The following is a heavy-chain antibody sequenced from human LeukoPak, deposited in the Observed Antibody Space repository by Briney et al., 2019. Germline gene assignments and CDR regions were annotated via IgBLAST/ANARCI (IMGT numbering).Heavy chain of an antibody. D-gene: IGHD1-26*01. CDR2: IKQDGSEK. V-gene: IGHV3-7*01. J-gene: IGHJ6*03. CDR3: ARVHNSASGSYYMDV. Sequence: GGSLRLSCAASGFTFSSYWMSWVRQAPGKGLEWVANIKQDGSEKYYVDSVKGRFTISRDNAKNSLYLQMNSLRAEDTAVYYCARVHNSASGSYYMDVWGKGTTVTISS. CDR1: GFTFSSYW.